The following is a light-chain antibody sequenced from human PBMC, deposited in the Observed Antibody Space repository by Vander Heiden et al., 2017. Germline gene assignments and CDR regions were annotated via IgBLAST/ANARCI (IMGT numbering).Light chain of an antibody. CDR3: ATWDGSLNVV. J-gene: IGLJ3*02. CDR2: NNN. Sequence: QSVLTQTPSASGTPGQRVTISCSGSSSNIGKNAVDWYQQLPGMAPKLLIYNNNQRPSGVPDRCSGSKSGTTASLAISGLQSEDEADYHCATWDGSLNVVFGGGTKLTVL. V-gene: IGLV1-44*01. CDR1: SSNIGKNA.